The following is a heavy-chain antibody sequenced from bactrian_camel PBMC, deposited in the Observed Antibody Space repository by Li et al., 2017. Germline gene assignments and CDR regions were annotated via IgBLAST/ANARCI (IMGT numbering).Heavy chain of an antibody. CDR1: GLSISEYC. V-gene: IGHV3S54*01. J-gene: IGHJ4*01. CDR2: IYTGSGRT. Sequence: HVQLVESGGGSVQAGGSLRLSCAVSGLSISEYCMGWFRQAPGKEREVVAVIYTGSGRTYYAEFVKGRFTLSQDNAMNTLYLQMNSLKSEDTALYYCQSQIGLDGPAQIRGQGTQVTVS. D-gene: IGHD1*01. CDR3: QSQIGLDGPAQI.